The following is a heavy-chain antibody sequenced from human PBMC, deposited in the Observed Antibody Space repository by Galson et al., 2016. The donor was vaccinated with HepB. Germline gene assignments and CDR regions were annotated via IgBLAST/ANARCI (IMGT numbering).Heavy chain of an antibody. CDR2: IFRSGST. Sequence: ETLSLTCVVSDGSIGTRNWWSWVRQPPGKGPEWIREIFRSGSTSYNPSLKSRVTISVDKSKNQFSLQLSSVSAADTAVYYCAIHLDYGDYGQVYWGQGTLVTVSP. D-gene: IGHD4-17*01. J-gene: IGHJ4*02. V-gene: IGHV4-4*02. CDR1: DGSIGTRNW. CDR3: AIHLDYGDYGQVY.